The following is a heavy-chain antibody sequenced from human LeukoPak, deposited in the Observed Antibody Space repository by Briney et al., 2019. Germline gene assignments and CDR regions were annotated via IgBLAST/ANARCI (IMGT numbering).Heavy chain of an antibody. J-gene: IGHJ4*02. Sequence: ASVKVSCKASGYTFTGYYMHWVRQAPGQGLEWMGWINPNSGGTNYAQKFQGRVTMTRDTSISTAYMELSSLRSEDTAVYYCAREGVVVAATTQPSFDYWGQGTLVTVSS. D-gene: IGHD2-15*01. CDR2: INPNSGGT. CDR3: AREGVVVAATTQPSFDY. CDR1: GYTFTGYY. V-gene: IGHV1-2*02.